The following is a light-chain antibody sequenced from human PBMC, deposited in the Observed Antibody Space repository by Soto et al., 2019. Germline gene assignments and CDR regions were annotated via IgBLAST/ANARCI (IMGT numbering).Light chain of an antibody. Sequence: DIVMTQSPDSLAVSLGERATINCKSSQSVLYSSNYKTYLAWSQQTPGQPPKLLIYWASTRESGVPDRFSGSWSGTDFTLTISSLQAEDVAVYDCQQYYSTPYTFGQGTKLEIK. J-gene: IGKJ2*01. V-gene: IGKV4-1*01. CDR2: WAS. CDR1: QSVLYSSNYKTY. CDR3: QQYYSTPYT.